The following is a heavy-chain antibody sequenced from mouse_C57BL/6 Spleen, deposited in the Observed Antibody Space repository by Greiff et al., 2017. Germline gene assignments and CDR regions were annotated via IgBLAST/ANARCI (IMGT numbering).Heavy chain of an antibody. CDR1: GYTFTSYW. V-gene: IGHV1-59*01. D-gene: IGHD2-5*01. CDR3: ARESESNHVGFAY. CDR2: IDPSDSYT. Sequence: QVQLQQPGAELVRPGTSVKLSCKASGYTFTSYWMHWVKQRPGQGLEWIGVIDPSDSYTNYNQKFKGKATLTVDTSSSTAYMQLSSLTSEDSAVYYCARESESNHVGFAYWGQGTLVTVSA. J-gene: IGHJ3*01.